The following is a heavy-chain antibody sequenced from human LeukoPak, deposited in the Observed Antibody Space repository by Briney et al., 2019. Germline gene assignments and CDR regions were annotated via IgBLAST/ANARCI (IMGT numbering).Heavy chain of an antibody. V-gene: IGHV1-69*13. Sequence: ASVKVSCKASGGTFSSYAISWVRQAPGQGLERMGGIIPIFGTANYAQKFQGRVTITADESTSTAYMELSSLRSEDTAVYYCAIDSSGYSSPVFDYWGQGTLVTVSS. CDR3: AIDSSGYSSPVFDY. CDR2: IIPIFGTA. J-gene: IGHJ4*02. D-gene: IGHD3-22*01. CDR1: GGTFSSYA.